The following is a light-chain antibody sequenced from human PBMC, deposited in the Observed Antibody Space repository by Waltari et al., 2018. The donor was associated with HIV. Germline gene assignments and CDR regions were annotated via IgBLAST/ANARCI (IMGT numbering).Light chain of an antibody. Sequence: SALTQPPSASGSPGQSVTLSCTGTNSDIGTYDYVSWYQQPPGKAPKLVISEVTKRPSGVSDRFSGSKSGNTAFLTVSGLQAEDEADYYCSSFANRDGFYVLFGGGTRLTVL. V-gene: IGLV2-8*01. J-gene: IGLJ2*01. CDR3: SSFANRDGFYVL. CDR1: NSDIGTYDY. CDR2: EVT.